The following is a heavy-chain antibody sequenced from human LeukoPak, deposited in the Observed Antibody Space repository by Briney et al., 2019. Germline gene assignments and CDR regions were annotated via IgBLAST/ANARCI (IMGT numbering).Heavy chain of an antibody. J-gene: IGHJ4*02. D-gene: IGHD5-24*01. V-gene: IGHV4-61*02. CDR1: GGSISSGSYY. CDR3: AADGYNFFDY. CDR2: IYTSGST. Sequence: SETLSLTCTVSGGSISSGSYYWSWIRQPAGKGLEWIGRIYTSGSTNYNPSLKSRVTISVDTSKNQFSLKLSSVTAADTAVYYCAADGYNFFDYWSQGTLVTVSS.